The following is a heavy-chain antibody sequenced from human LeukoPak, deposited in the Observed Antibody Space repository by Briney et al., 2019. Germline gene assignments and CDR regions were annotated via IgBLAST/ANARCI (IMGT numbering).Heavy chain of an antibody. CDR1: GASINSNF. J-gene: IGHJ5*02. V-gene: IGHV4-59*01. Sequence: SETLSLTCNVSGASINSNFWSWIRQPPGKGLEWIGYIYYTGTTNSGNTNYNPSLKSRVTMSIDTYKNQFSLKVTSLTAADTAVYYCARDFCHGQTPYNWFDAWGQGTLVTVSS. CDR3: ARDFCHGQTPYNWFDA. D-gene: IGHD3-3*01. CDR2: IYYTGTTNSGNT.